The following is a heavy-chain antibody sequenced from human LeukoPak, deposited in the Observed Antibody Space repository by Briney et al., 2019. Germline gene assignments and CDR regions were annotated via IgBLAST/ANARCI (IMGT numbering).Heavy chain of an antibody. CDR2: IYYSGST. D-gene: IGHD3-10*01. CDR1: GGSISSSSYY. CDR3: ARLGGFYGSGSYYNPHFDY. J-gene: IGHJ4*02. V-gene: IGHV4-39*01. Sequence: SETLSLTCTVSGGSISSSSYYWGWIRQPPGKGLEWIGSIYYSGSTYYNPSLKSRVTISVDTSKNQFSLKLSSVTGADTAVYYCARLGGFYGSGSYYNPHFDYWGQGTLVTVSS.